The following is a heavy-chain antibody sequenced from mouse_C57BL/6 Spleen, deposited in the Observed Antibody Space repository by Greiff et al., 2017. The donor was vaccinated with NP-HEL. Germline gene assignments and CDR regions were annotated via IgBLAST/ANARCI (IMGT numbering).Heavy chain of an antibody. J-gene: IGHJ4*01. CDR1: GYTFTDYN. D-gene: IGHD2-12*01. V-gene: IGHV1-22*01. CDR2: INPNNGGT. CDR3: ARNDDYTMDY. Sequence: VQLQESGPELVKPGASVKMSCKASGYTFTDYNMHWVKQSHGKSLEWIGYINPNNGGTSYNQKFKGKATLTVDKSSSTAYMELRSLTSEDASVYYCARNDDYTMDYWGQGTSVTVSS.